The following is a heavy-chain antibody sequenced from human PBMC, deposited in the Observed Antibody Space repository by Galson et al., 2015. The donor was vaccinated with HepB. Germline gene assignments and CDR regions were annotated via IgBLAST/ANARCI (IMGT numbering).Heavy chain of an antibody. V-gene: IGHV1-18*01. CDR3: ARDVDHRFDH. Sequence: SCKASGYTFTMFDISWVRQAPEQGLEWMGWISTYNGNTNYAQKYQGRVTMTTDTSTSSAYMELRSLRSDDTAVYYCARDVDHRFDHWGQGTLVTVSS. J-gene: IGHJ4*02. CDR1: GYTFTMFD. CDR2: ISTYNGNT.